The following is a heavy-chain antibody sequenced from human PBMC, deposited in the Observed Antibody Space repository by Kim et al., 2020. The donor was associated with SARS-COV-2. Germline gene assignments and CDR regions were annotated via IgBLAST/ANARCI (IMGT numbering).Heavy chain of an antibody. CDR3: ARVRLVPAARRYYYYGMDV. V-gene: IGHV4-59*13. J-gene: IGHJ6*02. CDR1: GGSISSYY. Sequence: SETLSLTCTVSGGSISSYYWSWIRQPPGKGLEWIGYIYYSGSTNYNPSLKSRVTISVDTSKNQFSLKLSSVTAADTAVYYCARVRLVPAARRYYYYGMDVWGQGTTVTVSS. D-gene: IGHD2-2*01. CDR2: IYYSGST.